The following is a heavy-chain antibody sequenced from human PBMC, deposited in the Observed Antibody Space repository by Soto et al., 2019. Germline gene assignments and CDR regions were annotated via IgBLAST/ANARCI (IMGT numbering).Heavy chain of an antibody. D-gene: IGHD2-8*01. CDR1: GFTFGSYA. V-gene: IGHV3-23*01. CDR2: ISGSGGST. Sequence: GGSLRLSCAASGFTFGSYAMSWVRQAPGKGLEWVSAISGSGGSTYYADSVKGRFTISRDNSKNTLYLQMNSLRAEDTAVYYCARGLTYYYYYYTDVWGKGTTVTVSS. J-gene: IGHJ6*03. CDR3: ARGLTYYYYYYTDV.